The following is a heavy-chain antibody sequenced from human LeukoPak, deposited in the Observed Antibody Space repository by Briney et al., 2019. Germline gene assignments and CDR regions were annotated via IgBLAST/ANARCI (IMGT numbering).Heavy chain of an antibody. CDR1: GSTSSTYA. J-gene: IGHJ4*02. CDR3: ARGPYSSGWYYFDY. Sequence: VKASCKASGSTSSTYAISWVRQAPVEGLGWIGGIIPIFGTANYAQKFQGRVTITADESTSTAYMELSSLRSEDTAVYYCARGPYSSGWYYFDYWGQGTLVTVSS. D-gene: IGHD6-19*01. V-gene: IGHV1-69*13. CDR2: IIPIFGTA.